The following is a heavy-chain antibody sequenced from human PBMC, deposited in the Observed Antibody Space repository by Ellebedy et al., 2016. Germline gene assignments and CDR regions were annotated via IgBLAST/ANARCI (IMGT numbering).Heavy chain of an antibody. CDR3: AKWNGGWYAFEA. V-gene: IGHV4-59*02. J-gene: IGHJ3*01. CDR1: GGSVSSYY. D-gene: IGHD6-19*01. Sequence: SETLSLTCNVFGGSVSSYYWNWIRRPPGKGLEWIGFVFHTGATLYNPSLKSRVTMSVDTSKSQFSLRLTSVTAADTAVYYCAKWNGGWYAFEAWGQGTMVTVSS. CDR2: VFHTGAT.